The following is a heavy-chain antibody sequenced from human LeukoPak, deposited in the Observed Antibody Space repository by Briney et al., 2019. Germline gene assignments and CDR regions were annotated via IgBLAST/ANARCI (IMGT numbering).Heavy chain of an antibody. CDR2: IYSGGNT. Sequence: GGSLRLSCAASGFTVISIYMSWVRQAPGKGLEWVSVIYSGGNTYYADSVTGRFTISRDSSKNKPYLQMNSLRAEDTAVYYCARGRPYFDYWGQGTLVTVSS. V-gene: IGHV3-53*01. CDR1: GFTVISIY. D-gene: IGHD2-21*01. CDR3: ARGRPYFDY. J-gene: IGHJ4*02.